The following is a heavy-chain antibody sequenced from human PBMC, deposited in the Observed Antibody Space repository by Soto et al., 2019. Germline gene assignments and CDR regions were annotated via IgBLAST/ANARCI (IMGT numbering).Heavy chain of an antibody. Sequence: SETLSLTCSVSGDSMRGYHFYWGWIRQAPGRGLEWIGSAYFSGGNTYYSPSLKSRVSISVDTSKNEFSLRLTSLTAADTAVYFCAYGSSSAWIDYWGQGTLVTVSS. V-gene: IGHV4-39*01. CDR2: AYFSGGNT. J-gene: IGHJ4*02. D-gene: IGHD6-25*01. CDR1: GDSMRGYHFY. CDR3: AYGSSSAWIDY.